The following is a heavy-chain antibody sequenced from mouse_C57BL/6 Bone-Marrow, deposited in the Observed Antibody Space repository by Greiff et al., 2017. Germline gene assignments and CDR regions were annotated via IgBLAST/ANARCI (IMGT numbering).Heavy chain of an antibody. D-gene: IGHD1-1*01. J-gene: IGHJ3*01. Sequence: VQLQQSGAELAKPGASVKMSCKASGYTFTSYWMHWVKQRPGQGLEWIGYINPSTGYTEYNQKFKDKATLTADKSSSTASMQLSSLTSEDSAVYYCASYYGSSAWFAYWGQGTLVTVSA. V-gene: IGHV1-7*01. CDR1: GYTFTSYW. CDR2: INPSTGYT. CDR3: ASYYGSSAWFAY.